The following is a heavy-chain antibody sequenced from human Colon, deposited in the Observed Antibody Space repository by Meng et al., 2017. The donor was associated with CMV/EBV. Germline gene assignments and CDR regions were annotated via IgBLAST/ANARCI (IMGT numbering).Heavy chain of an antibody. Sequence: ASVKVSCKTSGYTFTDYYLHWVRQAPGQGLEWMGWINPNSGGRNFAQQFQGRVSMTRDTSINTAYMELTGLTSDDTAVYYCARGDLVTLFSYYYGMDVWGQGTTVTVSS. J-gene: IGHJ6*02. CDR1: GYTFTDYY. D-gene: IGHD3-9*01. CDR3: ARGDLVTLFSYYYGMDV. V-gene: IGHV1-2*02. CDR2: INPNSGGR.